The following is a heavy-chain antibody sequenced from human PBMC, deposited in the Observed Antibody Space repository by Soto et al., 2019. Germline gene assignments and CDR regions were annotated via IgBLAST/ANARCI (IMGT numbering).Heavy chain of an antibody. V-gene: IGHV3-23*01. CDR2: ISSSGRRT. CDR3: AKVAKSGVVVEHFDS. D-gene: IGHD3-3*01. Sequence: GGSLRLSCGTSGFTFANFGMGWVLQAPGKGLYWVSGISSSGRRTYYADSVKGRFTISRDNSKNTLYLQMDSLRGDDTAVYYCAKVAKSGVVVEHFDSWGQGALVTVSS. J-gene: IGHJ4*02. CDR1: GFTFANFG.